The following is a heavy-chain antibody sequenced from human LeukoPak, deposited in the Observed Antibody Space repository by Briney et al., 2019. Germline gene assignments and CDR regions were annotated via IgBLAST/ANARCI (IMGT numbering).Heavy chain of an antibody. Sequence: PGGSLRLSCAASGFTFSSYSMNWVRQAPGKGLEWVSYITSSSSTIYYADSVKGRFTISRDNAKNSLYLQMNSLRAEDTAVYYCARDLDDYYDSSGYIDYWGQGTLVTVPS. V-gene: IGHV3-48*04. J-gene: IGHJ4*02. CDR3: ARDLDDYYDSSGYIDY. D-gene: IGHD3-22*01. CDR2: ITSSSSTI. CDR1: GFTFSSYS.